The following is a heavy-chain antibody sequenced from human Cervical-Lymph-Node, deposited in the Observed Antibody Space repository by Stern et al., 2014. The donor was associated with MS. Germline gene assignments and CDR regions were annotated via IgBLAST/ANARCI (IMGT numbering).Heavy chain of an antibody. J-gene: IGHJ3*02. V-gene: IGHV4-61*03. CDR1: GGSVNSDLYY. CDR3: ASGTTGTSAFDI. CDR2: IYYSGST. D-gene: IGHD1-1*01. Sequence: VQLLESGPGLVKPSETLSLTCTVSGGSVNSDLYYWSWIRQPPGKGLEWIGYIYYSGSTDYIPALKSRITMSIDTSKNHFSLKMTSVTVADTAVYYCASGTTGTSAFDIWGQGTMVTVSS.